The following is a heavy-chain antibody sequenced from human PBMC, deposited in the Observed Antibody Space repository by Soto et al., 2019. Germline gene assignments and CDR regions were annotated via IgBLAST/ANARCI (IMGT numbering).Heavy chain of an antibody. CDR3: ARDVVRSTAGDS. J-gene: IGHJ4*02. CDR2: IIPIFSRT. CDR1: GGSFSTSS. Sequence: QGQLVQSGTEVKEPGSSVKVSCKASGGSFSTSSFVWVRQGPGQGLEWMGGIIPIFSRTNLAQKFQGRVTFSADESTRTTYMELRSLTSEDTAIYYCARDVVRSTAGDSWGQGTLVTVS. V-gene: IGHV1-69*01. D-gene: IGHD2-15*01.